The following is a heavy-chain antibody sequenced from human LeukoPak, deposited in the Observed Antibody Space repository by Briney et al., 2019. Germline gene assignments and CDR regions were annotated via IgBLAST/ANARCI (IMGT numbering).Heavy chain of an antibody. J-gene: IGHJ6*03. CDR3: ARIYSLSYYYYMDV. Sequence: SETLSLTCTVSGGSISTSNYYWGWIRQPPGRGLEWFGEIYHSGSTNYNPSLKSRVTISVDKSKNQFSLKLSSVTAADTAVYYCARIYSLSYYYYMDVWGKGTTVTVSS. CDR2: IYHSGST. CDR1: GGSISTSNYY. D-gene: IGHD2-21*01. V-gene: IGHV4-39*07.